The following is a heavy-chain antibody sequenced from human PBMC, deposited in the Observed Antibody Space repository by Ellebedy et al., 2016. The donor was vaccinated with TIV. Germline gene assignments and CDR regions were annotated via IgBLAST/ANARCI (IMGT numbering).Heavy chain of an antibody. CDR1: GFTFSSYG. CDR2: ISGSGGST. V-gene: IGHV3-23*01. D-gene: IGHD4-17*01. J-gene: IGHJ4*02. Sequence: GGSLRLXXAASGFTFSSYGMHWVRQAPGKGLEWVSAISGSGGSTYYADSVKGRFTISRDNSKNTLYLQMNSLRAEDTAVYYCAKRGMDYGDYDGSGDFDYWGQGTLVTVSS. CDR3: AKRGMDYGDYDGSGDFDY.